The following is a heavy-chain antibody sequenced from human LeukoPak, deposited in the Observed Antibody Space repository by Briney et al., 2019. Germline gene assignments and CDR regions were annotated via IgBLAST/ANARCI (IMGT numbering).Heavy chain of an antibody. CDR3: AKCAAGQRQPPGRCYFDY. CDR1: GFTFSSYA. D-gene: IGHD6-13*01. CDR2: ISTSGGSS. V-gene: IGHV3-23*01. J-gene: IGHJ4*02. Sequence: PGGSLRLSCAASGFTFSSYAMSWARQAPGKGLEWVSGISTSGGSSSYADSVKGRFTISRDNSKNTLYLQMNSLRAEDTAVYYCAKCAAGQRQPPGRCYFDYWGQGTLVTVSS.